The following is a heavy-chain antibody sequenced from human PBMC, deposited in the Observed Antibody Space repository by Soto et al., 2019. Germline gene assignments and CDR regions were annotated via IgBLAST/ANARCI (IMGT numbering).Heavy chain of an antibody. V-gene: IGHV4-59*08. J-gene: IGHJ5*02. D-gene: IGHD2-15*01. CDR3: ARYRRVVVAATLGGNWFDP. CDR2: IYYSGST. CDR1: GGSISSYY. Sequence: QVQLQESGPGLVKPSETLSLTCTVSGGSISSYYWSWIRQPPGKGLEWIGYIYYSGSTNYNPSLKSRVTISVDTSKNQFSLKLSSVTAADTAVYYCARYRRVVVAATLGGNWFDPWGQGTLVTVSS.